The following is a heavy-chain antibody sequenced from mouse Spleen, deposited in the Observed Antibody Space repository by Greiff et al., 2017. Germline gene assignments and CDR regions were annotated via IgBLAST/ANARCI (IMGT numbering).Heavy chain of an antibody. J-gene: IGHJ1*01. V-gene: IGHV1-64*01. CDR3: AGRYAGNYDWSFDV. Sequence: VQLQQPGAELVKPGASVKLSCKASGYTFTSYWMHWVKQRPGQGLEWIGMIHPNSGSTNYNEKFKSKATLTVDKSSTTAHMELRSLTSEDSAVYYCAGRYAGNYDWSFDVWGAGTTVTGSS. D-gene: IGHD2-1*01. CDR2: IHPNSGST. CDR1: GYTFTSYW.